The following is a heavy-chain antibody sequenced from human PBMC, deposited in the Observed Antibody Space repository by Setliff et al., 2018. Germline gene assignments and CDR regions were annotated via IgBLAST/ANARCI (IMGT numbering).Heavy chain of an antibody. J-gene: IGHJ3*02. CDR1: GGTFSSYA. V-gene: IGHV1-69*10. D-gene: IGHD6-19*01. CDR2: IIPILGIA. CDR3: AKDVSPPGTNGWHPDALDI. Sequence: SVKVSCKASGGTFSSYAISWVRQAPGQGLEWMGGIIPILGIANYAQKFQGRVTITADESTSTAYVELNSLRAEDTAVYYCAKDVSPPGTNGWHPDALDIWGQGTMVTVSS.